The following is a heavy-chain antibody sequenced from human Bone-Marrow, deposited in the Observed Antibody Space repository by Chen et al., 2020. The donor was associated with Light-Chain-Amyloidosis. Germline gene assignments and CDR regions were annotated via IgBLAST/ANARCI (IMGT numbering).Heavy chain of an antibody. D-gene: IGHD1-1*01. J-gene: IGHJ3*02. CDR2: INHFGNT. V-gene: IGHV4-34*02. CDR1: GGSVSGSY. CDR3: ARGIAWTNDAFDI. Sequence: QVQLQIWGAGLLRPSETLALTCAVSGGSVSGSYWSWIRQPPGKGLDWIGEINHFGNTNYNPSLKSRVTVSLDTSKNQFSLRLNSVTAADTAVYYCARGIAWTNDAFDIWGQGTMVTVSS.